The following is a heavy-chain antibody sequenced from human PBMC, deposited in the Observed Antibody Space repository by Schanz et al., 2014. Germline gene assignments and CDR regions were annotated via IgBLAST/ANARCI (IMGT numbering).Heavy chain of an antibody. CDR2: IKQDGSDK. J-gene: IGHJ4*02. CDR1: GFTFSSFS. Sequence: EVQLVESGGGLVQPGGSLRLSCVASGFTFSSFSMNWVRQTPEKGLEWVANIKQDGSDKHYVDSVKGRFTISRDNAKNSLYLQMNSLRAEDTAVYYCARDDSPSTKPFDSWGQGTLVSVSS. D-gene: IGHD2-21*01. CDR3: ARDDSPSTKPFDS. V-gene: IGHV3-7*01.